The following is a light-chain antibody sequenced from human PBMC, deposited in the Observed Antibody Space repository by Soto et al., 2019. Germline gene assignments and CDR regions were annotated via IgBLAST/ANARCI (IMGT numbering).Light chain of an antibody. J-gene: IGLJ1*01. Sequence: QSVLTQPPSVSGAPGQRVTISCTGSSSNIGAGYDVHWYQQLLGTAPKLLIYGNSNRPSGVPDRFSGSNSGTSASLAITGLQAQDEADYYCQSYDSSLSALYVFGTGTKLTVL. CDR3: QSYDSSLSALYV. V-gene: IGLV1-40*01. CDR2: GNS. CDR1: SSNIGAGYD.